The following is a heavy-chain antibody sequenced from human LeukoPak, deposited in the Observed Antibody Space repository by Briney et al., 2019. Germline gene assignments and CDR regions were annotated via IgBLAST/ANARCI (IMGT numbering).Heavy chain of an antibody. V-gene: IGHV4-30-4*08. Sequence: SETLSLTCTVSGGSISSVDYYWSWIRHPPGKGLEWIGYIYYSGRTYYNPSLKSRVTISVDTSKNQFSLKLSSVTAADTAVYYCARADYDFWSGYYTPNWFDPWGQGTLVTVSS. CDR2: IYYSGRT. D-gene: IGHD3-3*01. CDR3: ARADYDFWSGYYTPNWFDP. CDR1: GGSISSVDYY. J-gene: IGHJ5*02.